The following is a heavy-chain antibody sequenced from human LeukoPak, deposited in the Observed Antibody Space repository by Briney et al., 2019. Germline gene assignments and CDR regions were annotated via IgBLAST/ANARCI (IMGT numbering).Heavy chain of an antibody. D-gene: IGHD3-10*01. Sequence: GESLKISCKGSGYSFTSYWIGWVRQMPGKGLEWMGIIYPGDSDTRYSPSFQGQVTISADKSISTAYLQCSSLKASDTAMYYCARGRGSGSYYNVHYFDYWGQGTLVTVSS. CDR3: ARGRGSGSYYNVHYFDY. J-gene: IGHJ4*02. V-gene: IGHV5-51*01. CDR1: GYSFTSYW. CDR2: IYPGDSDT.